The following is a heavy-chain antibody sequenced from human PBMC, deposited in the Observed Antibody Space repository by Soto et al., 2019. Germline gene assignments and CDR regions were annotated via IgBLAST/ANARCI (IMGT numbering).Heavy chain of an antibody. CDR2: ISSSSSYI. CDR3: ARDYYDSSGYYMRAPAFDI. CDR1: GFTFSSYS. Sequence: PGGSLRLSCAASGFTFSSYSMNWVRQAPGKGLEWVSSISSSSSYIYYADSVKGRFTISRDNAKNSLYLQMNSLRAEDTAVYYCARDYYDSSGYYMRAPAFDIWGQGTMVTVSS. J-gene: IGHJ3*02. D-gene: IGHD3-22*01. V-gene: IGHV3-21*01.